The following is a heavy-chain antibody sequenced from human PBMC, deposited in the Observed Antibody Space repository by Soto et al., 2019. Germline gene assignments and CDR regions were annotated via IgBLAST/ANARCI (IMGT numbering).Heavy chain of an antibody. J-gene: IGHJ2*01. V-gene: IGHV4-30-4*01. CDR2: IYDSGST. CDR1: GGSISGGVGGLYY. Sequence: QLQLRESGPGLVKPSETLSLTCTFSGGSISGGVGGLYYWSWIRQPPGKGLEWIGYIYDSGSTYYNPSLKSRVTISVETSMNQFSLRLSSVTAADSAVYYCAREVIPLTTDWYFDLWGRGTLVTVSS. CDR3: AREVIPLTTDWYFDL. D-gene: IGHD4-17*01.